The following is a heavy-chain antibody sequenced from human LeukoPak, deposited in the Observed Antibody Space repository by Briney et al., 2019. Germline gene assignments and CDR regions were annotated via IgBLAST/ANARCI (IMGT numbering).Heavy chain of an antibody. V-gene: IGHV3-23*01. D-gene: IGHD6-19*01. CDR3: AKDLYSSIAVACFDY. Sequence: GGSLRLSCAASGFTFSSYAMSWVRQAPGKGLEWVSAISGSGGSTYYADSVKGRFTISRDNSKNTLYLQMNSLRAEDTAVYYCAKDLYSSIAVACFDYWGQGTLVTVSS. CDR2: ISGSGGST. J-gene: IGHJ4*02. CDR1: GFTFSSYA.